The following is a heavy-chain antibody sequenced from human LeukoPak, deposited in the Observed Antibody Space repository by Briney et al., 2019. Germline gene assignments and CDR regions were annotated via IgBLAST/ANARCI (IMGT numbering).Heavy chain of an antibody. CDR3: ARWAGGNVDY. D-gene: IGHD4-23*01. CDR1: GSSISSGGYY. Sequence: SETLSLTCTVSGSSISSGGYYWSWIRQHPGKGLEWIGYIYYSGSTYYNPSLKSRVTISVDTSKNQFSLKLSSVTAADTAVYYCARWAGGNVDYWGQGTLVTVSS. J-gene: IGHJ4*02. CDR2: IYYSGST. V-gene: IGHV4-31*03.